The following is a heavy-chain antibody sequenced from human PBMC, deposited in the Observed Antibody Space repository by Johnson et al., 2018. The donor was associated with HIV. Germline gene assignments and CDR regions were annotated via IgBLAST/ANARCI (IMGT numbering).Heavy chain of an antibody. V-gene: IGHV3-7*02. Sequence: VQLVESGGGVVQPGRSLRLSCAASGFTFSSYAMHWVRQAPGKGLEWVANIKQDGSEKNYVDSVKGRFTVSRDNAKNSLYLQMNSLRAEDTAVYYCVRTSCTGARCLGYDPFDVWGQGTMVTVS. CDR1: GFTFSSYA. CDR3: VRTSCTGARCLGYDPFDV. D-gene: IGHD3-16*01. J-gene: IGHJ3*01. CDR2: IKQDGSEK.